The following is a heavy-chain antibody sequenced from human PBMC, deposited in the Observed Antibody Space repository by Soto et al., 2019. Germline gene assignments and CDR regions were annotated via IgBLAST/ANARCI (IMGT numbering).Heavy chain of an antibody. V-gene: IGHV3-66*01. D-gene: IGHD6-19*01. J-gene: IGHJ5*02. Sequence: LSLTCAASGFTVSSNYMSWVRQAPGKGLEWVSVIYSGGSTYYADSVKGRFTISRDNSKNTLYLQMNSLRAEDTAVYYCARDWSSSGWWRWFDPWGQGTLVTVSS. CDR1: GFTVSSNY. CDR2: IYSGGST. CDR3: ARDWSSSGWWRWFDP.